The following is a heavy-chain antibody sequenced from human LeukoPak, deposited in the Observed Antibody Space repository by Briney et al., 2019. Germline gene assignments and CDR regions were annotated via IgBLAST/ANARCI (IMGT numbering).Heavy chain of an antibody. CDR2: ITAIDGRT. CDR1: GFPLSTFP. D-gene: IGHD6-13*01. J-gene: IGHJ4*02. V-gene: IGHV3-23*01. CDR3: TKDRRGPAAGTWYFDS. Sequence: GGSLRLSCQASGFPLSTFPMSWVRQAPGRGLEWVSSITAIDGRTYYADSVRGRFTISRDNSKNTVYLQLNSLRAGDTAIYYCTKDRRGPAAGTWYFDSWGQGTLVTVSS.